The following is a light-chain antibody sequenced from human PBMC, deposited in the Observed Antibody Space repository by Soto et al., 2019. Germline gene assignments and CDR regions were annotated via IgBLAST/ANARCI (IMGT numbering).Light chain of an antibody. CDR1: QSVSSY. CDR2: DAS. V-gene: IGKV3-11*01. Sequence: PGERATLSCRASQSVSSYLAWYQQKPGQAPRLLIYDASNRATGIPARFSGSGSGTDFALTISSLEPEDFAVYYCQQRSNWPPITFGQGTRLEIK. J-gene: IGKJ5*01. CDR3: QQRSNWPPIT.